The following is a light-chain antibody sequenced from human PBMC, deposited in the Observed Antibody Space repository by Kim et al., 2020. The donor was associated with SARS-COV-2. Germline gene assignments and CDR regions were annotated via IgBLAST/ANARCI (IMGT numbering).Light chain of an antibody. Sequence: SVGDRVTITCRASQSISSWLAWCQLKPGKAPKYLIYDASSLESGVPSRFSGSGSGTEFPLTFSSLQPDDFATYYCQQYNSYSGTFGQGTKVDIK. CDR3: QQYNSYSGT. V-gene: IGKV1-5*01. CDR2: DAS. CDR1: QSISSW. J-gene: IGKJ1*01.